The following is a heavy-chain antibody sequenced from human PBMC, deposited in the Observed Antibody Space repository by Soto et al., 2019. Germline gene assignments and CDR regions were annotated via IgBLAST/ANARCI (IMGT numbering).Heavy chain of an antibody. CDR3: ARGDSAGSRYPERYYYSGRDV. CDR2: ISAGGDMT. V-gene: IGHV3-23*01. CDR1: GFTLSSYA. Sequence: GGSLRLSCSASGFTLSSYAMSWVRQAPGKGLEWVSSISAGGDMTYNSDSVKGRFTISRDNSNNALFLQMHNLRIEDTALYYCARGDSAGSRYPERYYYSGRDVWGQGATVPVSS. J-gene: IGHJ6*02. D-gene: IGHD3-10*01.